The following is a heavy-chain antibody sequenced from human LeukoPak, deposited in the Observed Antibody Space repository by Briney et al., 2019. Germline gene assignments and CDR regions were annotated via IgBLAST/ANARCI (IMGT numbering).Heavy chain of an antibody. V-gene: IGHV1-8*03. CDR2: MNPNSGNT. D-gene: IGHD1-20*01. CDR3: ARGNNFNYYYYYMDV. Sequence: MNPNSGNTGYAQKFQGRVTITRNTSISTAYMELSSLRSEDTAVYYCARGNNFNYYYYYMDVWGKGTTVTVSS. J-gene: IGHJ6*03.